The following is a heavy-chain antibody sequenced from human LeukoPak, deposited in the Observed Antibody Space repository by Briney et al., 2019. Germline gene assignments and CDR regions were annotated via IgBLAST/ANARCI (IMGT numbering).Heavy chain of an antibody. V-gene: IGHV3-9*01. CDR3: AKGNTVTTGYNWFDP. J-gene: IGHJ5*02. CDR2: ISWNSGSI. CDR1: GFTFDDYA. D-gene: IGHD4-11*01. Sequence: PGRSLRLSCAASGFTFDDYAMHWVRQAPGKGLEWVSGISWNSGSIGYADSVKGRFTISRDNAKNSLYLQMNSLRAEDTALYYCAKGNTVTTGYNWFDPWGQGTLVTVSS.